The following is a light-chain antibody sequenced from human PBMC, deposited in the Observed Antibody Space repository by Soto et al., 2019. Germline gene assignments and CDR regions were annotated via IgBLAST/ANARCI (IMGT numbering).Light chain of an antibody. CDR1: SSDIGAYNY. V-gene: IGLV2-14*03. J-gene: IGLJ2*01. CDR3: TSWTTSTTMI. Sequence: QSALTKPASVSGSPGQSITISCTGTSSDIGAYNYVSWYQQQPGKAPKLMIYDVNIRPSGVSNRFSGSKSGNTASLTISWLQAEDDADYYCTSWTTSTTMIFGGGTKLTVL. CDR2: DVN.